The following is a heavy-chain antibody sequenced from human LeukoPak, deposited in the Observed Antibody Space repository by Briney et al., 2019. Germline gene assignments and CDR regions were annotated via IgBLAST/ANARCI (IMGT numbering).Heavy chain of an antibody. D-gene: IGHD3-10*01. J-gene: IGHJ4*02. CDR3: ARDYGASSLDY. CDR2: IKDDGTEK. V-gene: IGHV3-7*01. Sequence: GGSLRLSCAASGFTFSSYWMSWVRQAPGKGLERVANIKDDGTEKHYVDSLRGRFTISRDNSKDSLYLQINSLRAEDTAVYYCARDYGASSLDYWGQGTLVTVSS. CDR1: GFTFSSYW.